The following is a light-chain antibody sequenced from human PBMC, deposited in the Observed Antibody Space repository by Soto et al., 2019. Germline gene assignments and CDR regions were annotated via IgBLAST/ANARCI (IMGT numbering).Light chain of an antibody. CDR1: HDISSN. CDR3: QQYGSSIT. CDR2: GAS. V-gene: IGKV3-15*01. Sequence: EIVMTQSPATLSVSPGERATLSCRASHDISSNLAWYQHKRGQPPRLLIYGASTRATGIPARFSGSGSGTEFTLTISRLEPEDFAVYYCQQYGSSITFGQGTRREI. J-gene: IGKJ5*01.